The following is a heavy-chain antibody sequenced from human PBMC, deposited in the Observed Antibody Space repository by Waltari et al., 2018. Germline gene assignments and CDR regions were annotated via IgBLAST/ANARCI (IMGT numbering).Heavy chain of an antibody. CDR3: ARGGGSGSYPYDY. J-gene: IGHJ4*02. V-gene: IGHV4-61*02. CDR1: GGSISSGSYY. CDR2: IYTSGST. Sequence: QVQLQESGPGLVKPSQTLSLTCTVPGGSISSGSYYWRWFRQPAGKGLEWIGRIYTSGSTNYNPSLKSRVTISVDTSKNQFSLKLSSVTAADTAVYYCARGGGSGSYPYDYWGQGTLVTVSS. D-gene: IGHD3-10*01.